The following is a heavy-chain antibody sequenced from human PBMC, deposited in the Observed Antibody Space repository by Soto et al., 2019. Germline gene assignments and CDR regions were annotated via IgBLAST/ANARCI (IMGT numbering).Heavy chain of an antibody. CDR3: TKRRNVLRFLEWSSGMEV. CDR2: ISDDGSNK. D-gene: IGHD3-3*01. CDR1: SFTSSNHG. V-gene: IGHV3-30*18. J-gene: IGHJ6*02. Sequence: SLRLSCSASSFTSSNHGMHWVRQTPGKGLEWVAFISDDGSNKYYADSMKGRFTMSRDNSKSTLYLQMNSLRVEDTAVYYCTKRRNVLRFLEWSSGMEVRGQGTTVTVSS.